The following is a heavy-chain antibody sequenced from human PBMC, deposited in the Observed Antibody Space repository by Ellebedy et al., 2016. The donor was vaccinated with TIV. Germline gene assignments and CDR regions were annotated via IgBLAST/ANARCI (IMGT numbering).Heavy chain of an antibody. CDR1: GYRFDSYA. J-gene: IGHJ4*02. D-gene: IGHD3-22*01. CDR3: GRMVYYDSSGYLSDY. Sequence: AASVKVSCKASGYRFDSYALSWVREVPGQGLEWMGWISTYNGKTNYAQNFQGRVNMTTDTSTSTSYMELRSLRSYDTAVYYCGRMVYYDSSGYLSDYWGQGTLVTVS. CDR2: ISTYNGKT. V-gene: IGHV1-18*01.